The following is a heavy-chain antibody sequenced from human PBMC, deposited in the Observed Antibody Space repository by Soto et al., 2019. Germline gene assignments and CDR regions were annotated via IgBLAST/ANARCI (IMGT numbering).Heavy chain of an antibody. CDR2: IYYRGST. D-gene: IGHD4-4*01. CDR3: ERIRLTTPGGGQHIDL. Sequence: QVQLQESGPGLVQPSQTLSLTCTVSGGSISRGGYYWSWIRQHPGKGLEWIGYIYYRGSTYYNPSPKTRDTISVDSSKNQFSLKLSSVTAAGTAVYYGERIRLTTPGGGQHIDLWGKGTTVTVSS. V-gene: IGHV4-31*03. CDR1: GGSISRGGYY. J-gene: IGHJ6*03.